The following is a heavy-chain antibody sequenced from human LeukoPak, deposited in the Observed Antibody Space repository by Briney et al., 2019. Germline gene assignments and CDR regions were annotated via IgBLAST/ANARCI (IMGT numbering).Heavy chain of an antibody. J-gene: IGHJ6*02. CDR1: GYTFTSYY. CDR2: INPSGVST. Sequence: ASVKVSCKASGYTFTSYYMHWVRQAPGQGLEWMGIINPSGVSTSYAQKFQGRVTMTRDTSTSTVYMELSSLRSEDTAVYYCARLPPGSGSYPRPPNYYYGMDVWGQGTTVTVSS. CDR3: ARLPPGSGSYPRPPNYYYGMDV. V-gene: IGHV1-46*01. D-gene: IGHD3-10*01.